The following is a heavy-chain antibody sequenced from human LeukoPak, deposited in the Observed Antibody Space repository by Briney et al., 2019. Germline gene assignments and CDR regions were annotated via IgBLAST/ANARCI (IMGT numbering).Heavy chain of an antibody. CDR3: ARDFGSAAAIYEY. CDR2: INQNGVEM. Sequence: GGSLRLSCATSGFTFTNYWMTWVRQAPGKGLEWVANINQNGVEMYYVESVKGRFTISRDSGRNSLFLQMNSLRAEDTAVYYCARDFGSAAAIYEYWGQGTLVTVSS. D-gene: IGHD6-13*01. V-gene: IGHV3-7*01. J-gene: IGHJ4*02. CDR1: GFTFTNYW.